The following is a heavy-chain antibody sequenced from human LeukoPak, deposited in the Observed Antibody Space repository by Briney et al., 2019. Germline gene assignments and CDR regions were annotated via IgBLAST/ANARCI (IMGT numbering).Heavy chain of an antibody. V-gene: IGHV1-46*01. CDR2: INPSGGST. J-gene: IGHJ6*03. Sequence: ASVKVSCKASGYTFTSYYMHWVRQAPGQGLEWMGIINPSGGSTSYAQKFQGRVTMTRDTSTSTVYMELSSLRSEDTAVYYCARDPGYSGYDTGYYMDVWGKGTTVTISS. CDR1: GYTFTSYY. CDR3: ARDPGYSGYDTGYYMDV. D-gene: IGHD5-12*01.